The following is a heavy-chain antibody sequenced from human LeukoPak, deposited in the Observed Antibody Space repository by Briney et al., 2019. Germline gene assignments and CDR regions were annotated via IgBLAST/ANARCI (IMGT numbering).Heavy chain of an antibody. CDR1: GGSISSSYYY. CDR3: ARVPYYDSSGYYVDY. V-gene: IGHV4-39*01. CDR2: IYYSGST. D-gene: IGHD3-22*01. J-gene: IGHJ4*02. Sequence: ASETLSLTCTVSGGSISSSYYYWGWIRQPPGKGLEWIGSIYYSGSTYYNPSLKSRVTISVDTSKNQFSLKLRSVTAADTAVYYCARVPYYDSSGYYVDYWGQGTLVTVSS.